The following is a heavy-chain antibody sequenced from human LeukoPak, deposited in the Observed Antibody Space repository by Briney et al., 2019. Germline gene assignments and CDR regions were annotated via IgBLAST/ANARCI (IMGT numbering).Heavy chain of an antibody. J-gene: IGHJ2*01. CDR1: GGSIISYY. Sequence: PSETLSLTCTVSGGSIISYYWSWIRQSPGKGLEWIGYIYYTGTTNYNPSLKSRVIISVDTSKNHFSLNLSSVTAADTAVYYCARMIGYNHGLYWYLELWGRGTLVTVSS. CDR2: IYYTGTT. D-gene: IGHD1-1*01. CDR3: ARMIGYNHGLYWYLEL. V-gene: IGHV4-59*01.